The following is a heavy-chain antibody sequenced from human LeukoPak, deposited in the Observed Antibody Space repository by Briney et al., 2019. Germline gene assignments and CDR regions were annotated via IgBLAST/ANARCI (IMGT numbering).Heavy chain of an antibody. V-gene: IGHV3-21*01. D-gene: IGHD2-2*01. J-gene: IGHJ4*02. CDR3: ARDGTEDIVVVPAAPDY. Sequence: GGSLRLSCAASGFTFSSYSMNWVRQAPGKGLEWVSSISSSSSYIYYADSVKGRFTVSRDNAKNSLYLQMNSLRAEDTAVYYCARDGTEDIVVVPAAPDYWGQGTLVTVSS. CDR2: ISSSSSYI. CDR1: GFTFSSYS.